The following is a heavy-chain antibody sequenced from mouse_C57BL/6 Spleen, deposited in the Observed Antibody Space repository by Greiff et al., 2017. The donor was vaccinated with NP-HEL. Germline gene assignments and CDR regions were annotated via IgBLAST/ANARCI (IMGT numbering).Heavy chain of an antibody. Sequence: EVNLVESGGGLVKPGGSLKLSCAASGFTFSDYGMHWVRQAPEKGLEWVAYISSGSSTIYYADTVKGRFTISRDNAKNTLFLQMTRLRSEDTAMYYCARQGTTVVATDFDYWGQGTTLTVSS. J-gene: IGHJ2*01. V-gene: IGHV5-17*01. CDR2: ISSGSSTI. CDR1: GFTFSDYG. CDR3: ARQGTTVVATDFDY. D-gene: IGHD1-1*01.